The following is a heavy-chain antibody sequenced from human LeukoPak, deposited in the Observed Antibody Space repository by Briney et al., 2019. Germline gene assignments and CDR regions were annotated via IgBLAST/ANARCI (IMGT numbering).Heavy chain of an antibody. CDR3: AKARYNWNDGDYYFDY. CDR1: GFTFSSYA. V-gene: IGHV3-23*01. D-gene: IGHD1-1*01. CDR2: ISGSGGST. Sequence: GGSLRLSCAASGFTFSSYAMSWVRQAPGKGLEWVSVISGSGGSTYYADSVKGRFTISRDNSKNTLYLQMNSLRAEDTAVYYCAKARYNWNDGDYYFDYWGQGTLVTVSS. J-gene: IGHJ4*02.